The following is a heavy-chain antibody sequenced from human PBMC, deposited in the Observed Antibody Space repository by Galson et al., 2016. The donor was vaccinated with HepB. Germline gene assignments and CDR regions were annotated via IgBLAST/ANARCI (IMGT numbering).Heavy chain of an antibody. CDR3: VIGSHNYDDSPVYHDY. Sequence: VKVSCKASGYSFTDYYMHWVQQAPGKGLEWMGFVGPEDGKTKYAQKFQGRVTITADTSTDTVYMELSSLTSEDTAVYFCVIGSHNYDDSPVYHDYWGQGTLVTVSS. J-gene: IGHJ4*02. CDR1: GYSFTDYY. V-gene: IGHV1-69-2*01. D-gene: IGHD3-16*01. CDR2: VGPEDGKT.